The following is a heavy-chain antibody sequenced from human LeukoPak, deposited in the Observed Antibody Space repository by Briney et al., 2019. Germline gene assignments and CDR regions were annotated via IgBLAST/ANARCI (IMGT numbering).Heavy chain of an antibody. CDR3: VKDLSYESSGYVFDY. CDR2: ISWDGTT. J-gene: IGHJ4*02. D-gene: IGHD3-22*01. Sequence: GGSLGLSCAASGFTFEDYTMHWVRQAPGKTLEWVSLISWDGTTYYRDSVKGRFTISRDNSKNSLYLQMDTLTSEDTAFYYCVKDLSYESSGYVFDYWGQGTLVTVSS. CDR1: GFTFEDYT. V-gene: IGHV3-43*01.